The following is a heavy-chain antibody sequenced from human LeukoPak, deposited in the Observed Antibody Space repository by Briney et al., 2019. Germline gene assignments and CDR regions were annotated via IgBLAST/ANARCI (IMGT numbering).Heavy chain of an antibody. J-gene: IGHJ1*01. Sequence: PGGSLRLSCAASGFIFSGYGMHWVRQAPGKGLEWVALIAHDESTIHYADPVKGRFTISRDNSKSTLYLQMNNLRVEDTAIYYCAKDRIVISFGDVSKHWGQGTLVTVSS. CDR2: IAHDESTI. V-gene: IGHV3-30*18. CDR1: GFIFSGYG. CDR3: AKDRIVISFGDVSKH. D-gene: IGHD3-10*01.